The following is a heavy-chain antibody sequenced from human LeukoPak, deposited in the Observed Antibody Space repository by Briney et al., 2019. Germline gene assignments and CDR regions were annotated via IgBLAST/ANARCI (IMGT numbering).Heavy chain of an antibody. CDR1: GGSFSGYY. CDR2: INHSGST. Sequence: SETLSLTCAVYGGSFSGYYWSWIRQPPGKGLEWIGEINHSGSTNYNPSLKSRVTISVDTSKNQFSLKLSSVTAADTAVYYCARLEMGSGSYTYYFDYWGQGTLVTVSS. V-gene: IGHV4-34*01. D-gene: IGHD3-10*01. CDR3: ARLEMGSGSYTYYFDY. J-gene: IGHJ4*02.